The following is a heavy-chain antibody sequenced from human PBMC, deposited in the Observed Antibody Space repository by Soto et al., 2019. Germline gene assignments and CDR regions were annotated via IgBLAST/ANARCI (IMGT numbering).Heavy chain of an antibody. V-gene: IGHV3-21*01. CDR3: ARERVGYYTDNYCDY. CDR1: GFAFYNYN. J-gene: IGHJ4*01. CDR2: ISGSGIDI. Sequence: EVQLVESGGGLVEPGGSLRLSCAASGFAFYNYNMNWVRQAPGRGLEWVSSISGSGIDIHFADSVKGQFVISRDNAKTSVFLQMNSLSPEDTAVYYCARERVGYYTDNYCDYLGHGTLVTVSS. D-gene: IGHD3-22*01.